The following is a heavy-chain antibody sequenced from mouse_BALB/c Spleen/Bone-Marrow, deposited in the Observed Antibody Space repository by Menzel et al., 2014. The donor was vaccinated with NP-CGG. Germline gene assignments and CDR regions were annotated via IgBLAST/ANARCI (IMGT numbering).Heavy chain of an antibody. CDR2: ISNGGGST. V-gene: IGHV5-12*02. CDR1: GFTFSDYY. J-gene: IGHJ3*01. Sequence: EVQVVESGGGLVQPGGSLKLSCATSGFTFSDYYMYWVRQTPEKRLEWVAYISNGGGSTYYPDTVKGRFTISRDNAKNSLYLQMSRLKSEDTAMYYCARGLYDGYYVAYWGQGTLVTVSA. CDR3: ARGLYDGYYVAY. D-gene: IGHD2-3*01.